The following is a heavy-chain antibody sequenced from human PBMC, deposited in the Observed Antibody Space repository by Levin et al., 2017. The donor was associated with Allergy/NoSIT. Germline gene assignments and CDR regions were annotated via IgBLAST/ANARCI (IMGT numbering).Heavy chain of an antibody. J-gene: IGHJ6*02. CDR2: ITVSSNV. CDR3: ARDQGISERAMDV. Sequence: PGGSLRLSCEASGFTFSNYNMIWLRQAPGKGLEWVSYITVSSNVYYRDSVKGRFTISRDNAKNALYLQMSSLRAEDTAVYYCARDQGISERAMDVWGQGTTVTVSS. CDR1: GFTFSNYN. D-gene: IGHD6-25*01. V-gene: IGHV3-69-1*01.